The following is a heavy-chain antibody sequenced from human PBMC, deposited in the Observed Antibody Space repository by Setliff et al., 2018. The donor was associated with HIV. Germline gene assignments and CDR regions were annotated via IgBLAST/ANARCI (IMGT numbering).Heavy chain of an antibody. J-gene: IGHJ4*02. Sequence: SETLSLPCSVSGASINSGSYYWTWIRQHPGKGLEWIGYIYQTGSTNYNPSLKSRVTISVDKSKNQFSLKLSSVTAADTAVYYCATYSSSWPDYWGQGTLVTAPQ. D-gene: IGHD6-13*01. V-gene: IGHV4-31*09. CDR2: IYQTGST. CDR1: GASINSGSYY. CDR3: ATYSSSWPDY.